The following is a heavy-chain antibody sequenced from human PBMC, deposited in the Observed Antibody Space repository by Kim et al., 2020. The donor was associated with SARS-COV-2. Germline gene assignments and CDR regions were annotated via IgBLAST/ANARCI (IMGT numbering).Heavy chain of an antibody. CDR3: ATTRGYNLEFDY. Sequence: SVKVSCKASGGTFSSYAISWVRQAPGQGLEWMGGIIPIFGTANYAQKFQGRVTITADESTSTAYMELSSLRSEDTAVYYCATTRGYNLEFDYWGQGTLVTVSS. CDR1: GGTFSSYA. J-gene: IGHJ4*02. V-gene: IGHV1-69*13. CDR2: IIPIFGTA. D-gene: IGHD1-1*01.